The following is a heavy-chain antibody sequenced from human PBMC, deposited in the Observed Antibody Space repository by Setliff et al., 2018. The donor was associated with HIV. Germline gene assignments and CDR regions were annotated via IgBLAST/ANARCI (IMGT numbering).Heavy chain of an antibody. V-gene: IGHV1-2*02. CDR2: INPNSGDT. CDR1: GYTFTDYY. CDR3: ARVNWAVGLAVDY. Sequence: SVKVSCKVSGYTFTDYYIHWLRQVPGQGLEWMGWINPNSGDTKHAQKFQGRVSMTRDTSTTTAHMELSRLRPDDTATYYCARVNWAVGLAVDYWGQGTLVTVSS. D-gene: IGHD3-3*02. J-gene: IGHJ4*02.